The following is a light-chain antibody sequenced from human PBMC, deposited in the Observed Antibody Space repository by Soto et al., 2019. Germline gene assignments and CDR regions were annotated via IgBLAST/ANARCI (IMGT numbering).Light chain of an antibody. Sequence: EVVMTQSPATLSLSPGERATLSCMASQSVSSNLAWYQQKPGQAPRLVIYGASTRATGIPARFSGSGSGTELNLTISSLQSEDFAVYYCQQYNNWPWTFGQGTKVDI. CDR1: QSVSSN. CDR3: QQYNNWPWT. V-gene: IGKV3-15*01. J-gene: IGKJ1*01. CDR2: GAS.